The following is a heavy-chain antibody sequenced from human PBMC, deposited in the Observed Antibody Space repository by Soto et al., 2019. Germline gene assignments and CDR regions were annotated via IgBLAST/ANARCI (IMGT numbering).Heavy chain of an antibody. CDR3: ARAEYYDFWSGYYDAENYYYYGMDV. V-gene: IGHV3-33*01. D-gene: IGHD3-3*01. CDR2: IWYDGSNK. J-gene: IGHJ6*02. Sequence: PGGSLRLSCAASGFTFSSYGMHWVRQAPGKGLEWVAVIWYDGSNKYYADSVKGRFTISRDNSKNTLYLQMNSLRAEDTAVYYCARAEYYDFWSGYYDAENYYYYGMDVWGQGTTVTVSS. CDR1: GFTFSSYG.